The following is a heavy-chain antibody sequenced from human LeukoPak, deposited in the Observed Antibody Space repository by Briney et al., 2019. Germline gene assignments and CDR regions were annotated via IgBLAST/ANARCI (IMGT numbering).Heavy chain of an antibody. CDR2: IYYSGST. V-gene: IGHV4-39*07. Sequence: PSETLSLTCTVSGGSISSSSYYWGWIRQPPGKGLEWIGSIYYSGSTYYNPSLKSRVTISVDTSKNQFSLKLSSVTAADTAVYYCARDPTYDMSTGYLSWGWFDPWGQGTLVTVSS. CDR1: GGSISSSSYY. D-gene: IGHD3-9*01. J-gene: IGHJ5*02. CDR3: ARDPTYDMSTGYLSWGWFDP.